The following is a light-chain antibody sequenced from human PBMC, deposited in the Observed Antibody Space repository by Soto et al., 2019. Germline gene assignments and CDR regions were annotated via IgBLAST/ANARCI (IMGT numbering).Light chain of an antibody. CDR2: DVS. V-gene: IGLV2-14*01. CDR3: SSYTISNTVV. Sequence: QSALTQPASVSGSPGQSITIACTGTSSDVGAYDHVSWYQQHPGKAPKLMIYDVSNRPSGVSNRLSGSKSGNTASLTISGLQAEDEADYYCSSYTISNTVVFGGGTQLTVL. CDR1: SSDVGAYDH. J-gene: IGLJ2*01.